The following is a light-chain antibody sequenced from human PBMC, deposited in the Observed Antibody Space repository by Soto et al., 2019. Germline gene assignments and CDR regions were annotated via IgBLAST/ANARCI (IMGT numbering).Light chain of an antibody. CDR2: DAS. Sequence: DIQMTQSPSSLSASVGDRVTITCQASRDIRKYLNWYQQKPGKAPKLLIYDASNLETGVTSRFCGSGSGSDFTFTISRLQSEDIATYYCQQYHTLVSFGGGTKVEIK. J-gene: IGKJ4*01. CDR1: RDIRKY. CDR3: QQYHTLVS. V-gene: IGKV1-33*01.